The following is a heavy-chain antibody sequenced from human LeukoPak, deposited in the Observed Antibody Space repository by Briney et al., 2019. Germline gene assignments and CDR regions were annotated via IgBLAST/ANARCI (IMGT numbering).Heavy chain of an antibody. V-gene: IGHV4-59*01. CDR2: IYYSGST. J-gene: IGHJ1*01. Sequence: SETLPLTCTVSGGSISSYYWSWIRQPPGRGLGWIGYIYYSGSTNYNPSLKSRVTISVGTSKNQFSLKLSSVTAADTAVYYCASASYGDHRTFQHWGQGTLVTVSS. D-gene: IGHD4-17*01. CDR1: GGSISSYY. CDR3: ASASYGDHRTFQH.